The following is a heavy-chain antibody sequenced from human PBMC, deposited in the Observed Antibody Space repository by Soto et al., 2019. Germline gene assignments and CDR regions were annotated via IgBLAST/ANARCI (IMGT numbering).Heavy chain of an antibody. Sequence: GVSLRLSCVASGFTFRSYAMSWVRQAPGKGLKCVSAITARDDDTFYADSVKGRFAVSRDNSKNTLYLQLTRLTAEDTAVYYCAKDTMSNMATRPPPYYFDRWGRGTLVTVSS. J-gene: IGHJ4*02. CDR2: ITARDDDT. V-gene: IGHV3-23*01. D-gene: IGHD6-6*01. CDR3: AKDTMSNMATRPPPYYFDR. CDR1: GFTFRSYA.